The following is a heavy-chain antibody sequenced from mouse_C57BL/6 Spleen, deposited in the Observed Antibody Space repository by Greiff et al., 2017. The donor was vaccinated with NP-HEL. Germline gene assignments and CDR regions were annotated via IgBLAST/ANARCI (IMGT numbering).Heavy chain of an antibody. D-gene: IGHD3-2*02. Sequence: EVKLMESGGGLVKPGGSLKLSCAASGFTFSSYAMSWVRQTPEKRLEWVATISDGGSYTYYPDNVKGRFTISRDNAKNNLYLQMSHLKSEDTAMYYCAREDSSRYAFDYWGQGTTLTVSS. CDR1: GFTFSSYA. J-gene: IGHJ2*01. CDR3: AREDSSRYAFDY. CDR2: ISDGGSYT. V-gene: IGHV5-4*01.